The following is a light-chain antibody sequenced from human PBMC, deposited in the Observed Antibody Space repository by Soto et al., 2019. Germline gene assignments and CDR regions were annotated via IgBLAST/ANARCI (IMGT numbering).Light chain of an antibody. CDR3: CSYTTSNTRQIV. CDR1: SSDVGGYNY. Sequence: QSVLTQPASVSGSPGQSITISCTGTSSDVGGYNYVSWYQQQPGKAPKFMIYDVTNRPSGVSNRFSGSKSGNTASLTISELQAEDGADYYCCSYTTSNTRQIVFGTGTKVTVL. CDR2: DVT. J-gene: IGLJ1*01. V-gene: IGLV2-14*01.